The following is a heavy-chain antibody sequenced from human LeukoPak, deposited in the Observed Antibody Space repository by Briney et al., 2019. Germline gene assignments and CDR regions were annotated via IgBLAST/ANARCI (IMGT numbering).Heavy chain of an antibody. D-gene: IGHD4-11*01. J-gene: IGHJ4*02. CDR2: IYYSGST. Sequence: SETLSLTCAVSGGSLSGYYWTGIRQPPGKGLEWIGYIYYSGSTNYNPSLKSRLTISVDTSKNQFSLKLSSVTAADTAVYYCARLRGNYFPDYWGQGTLVTVSS. CDR3: ARLRGNYFPDY. CDR1: GGSLSGYY. V-gene: IGHV4-59*01.